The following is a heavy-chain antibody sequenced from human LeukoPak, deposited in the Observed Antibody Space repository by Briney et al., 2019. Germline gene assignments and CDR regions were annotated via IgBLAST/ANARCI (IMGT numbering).Heavy chain of an antibody. J-gene: IGHJ6*03. CDR3: ARLTPRIAATGTLYYYYLDV. CDR2: IIPIFGTA. D-gene: IGHD6-13*01. CDR1: GGTFSSYA. Sequence: GASVKVSCKASGGTFSSYAISWVRQAPGQGLEWMGGIIPIFGTANYAQKFQGRVTITADESTSTAYMELSSLRAEDTAVYYCARLTPRIAATGTLYYYYLDVWGKGTTVTVSS. V-gene: IGHV1-69*13.